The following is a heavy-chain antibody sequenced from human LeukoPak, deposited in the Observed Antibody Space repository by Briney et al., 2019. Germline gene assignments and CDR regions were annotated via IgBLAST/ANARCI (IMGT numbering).Heavy chain of an antibody. J-gene: IGHJ4*02. V-gene: IGHV3-53*01. CDR3: AREHYNLLTGRGGYFDY. D-gene: IGHD3-9*01. CDR1: GFTVRSNY. CDR2: IYSDGTT. Sequence: GGSLRLSCAVSGFTVRSNYMNWVRQAPGKGLEWVSVIYSDGTTYYADSVKGRFTISRDNSKNTLYLQMKSLRAEDTAVYYCAREHYNLLTGRGGYFDYWGQGTLVTVSS.